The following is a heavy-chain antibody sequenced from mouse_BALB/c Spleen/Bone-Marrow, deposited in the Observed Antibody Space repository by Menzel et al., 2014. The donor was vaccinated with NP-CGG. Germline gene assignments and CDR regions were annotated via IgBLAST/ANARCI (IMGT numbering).Heavy chain of an antibody. CDR3: ARALAYGSSFDY. CDR1: GFTFSDYG. Sequence: EVMLVESGGGLVQPGGSRKLSCAASGFTFSDYGMAWVRQAPGKGPEWVAFISNLAYSIYYTDTVTGRFTIFRENAKNTLYLEMSSLRSEDTAMYYCARALAYGSSFDYWGQGTTLTVSS. D-gene: IGHD1-1*01. CDR2: ISNLAYSI. V-gene: IGHV5-15*02. J-gene: IGHJ2*01.